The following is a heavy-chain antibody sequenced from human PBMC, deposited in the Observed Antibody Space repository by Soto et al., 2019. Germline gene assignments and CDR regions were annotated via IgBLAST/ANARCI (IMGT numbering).Heavy chain of an antibody. D-gene: IGHD3-9*01. V-gene: IGHV3-30*03. CDR3: ARSRDDNNLVVDV. J-gene: IGHJ6*02. CDR1: GFIFSDYA. CDR2: IGKDGFDE. Sequence: QAQLVESGGGVVQPGGSLRLSCSVSGFIFSDYAMHWVRQAPLEGLEWVAFIGKDGFDENYGDPLRGRFTVSSTNLVNSLLLEILRLSLEYSGVYVCARSRDDNNLVVDVWGRGTTITVSS.